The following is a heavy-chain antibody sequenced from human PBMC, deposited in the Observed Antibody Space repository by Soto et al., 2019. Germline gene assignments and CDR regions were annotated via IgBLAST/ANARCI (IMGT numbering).Heavy chain of an antibody. CDR1: GFTFSSYD. J-gene: IGHJ4*02. D-gene: IGHD2-15*01. V-gene: IGHV3-13*01. Sequence: GGSLRLSCAASGFTFSSYDMHWVRQGTGKGLEWVSAIDTAGGTYYPDSVKGRFTISRENAKNSLYLQMNSLTAGDTAVYYCLREVIAHCSGNSCDLDYWGQGTLVTVSS. CDR3: LREVIAHCSGNSCDLDY. CDR2: IDTAGGT.